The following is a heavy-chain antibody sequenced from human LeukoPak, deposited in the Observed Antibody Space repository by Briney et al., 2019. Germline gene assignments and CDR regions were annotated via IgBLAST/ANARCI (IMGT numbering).Heavy chain of an antibody. D-gene: IGHD6-13*01. J-gene: IGHJ4*02. V-gene: IGHV4-34*01. CDR2: INHSGST. Sequence: SETLSLTCAVYGGSFSGYYWSWIRQPPGKGLEWIGEINHSGSTNYNPSLKSRVTISVDTSKNQFSLKLSSVTAADTAVYYCARGSSRNDFDYWGQGTLITVSS. CDR1: GGSFSGYY. CDR3: ARGSSRNDFDY.